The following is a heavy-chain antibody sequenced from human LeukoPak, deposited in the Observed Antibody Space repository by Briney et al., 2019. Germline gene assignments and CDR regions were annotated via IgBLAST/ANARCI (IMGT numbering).Heavy chain of an antibody. J-gene: IGHJ4*02. Sequence: GGSLRFSCAASGFTFSSYGMHWVRQAPGKGLEWVAVISYDGSNKYYADSVKGRFTISRDNTKNTLYLQMNSLRAEDTAVYYCAKTKTYSSGWYGVDYWGQGTLVTVSS. CDR1: GFTFSSYG. CDR2: ISYDGSNK. D-gene: IGHD6-19*01. V-gene: IGHV3-30*18. CDR3: AKTKTYSSGWYGVDY.